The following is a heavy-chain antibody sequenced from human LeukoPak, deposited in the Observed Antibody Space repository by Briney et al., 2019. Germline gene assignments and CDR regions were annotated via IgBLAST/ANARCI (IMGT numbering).Heavy chain of an antibody. CDR1: GVSFSGYY. CDR2: INHSGST. D-gene: IGHD1-1*01. Sequence: PSETLSLTCAVYGVSFSGYYWSWLRQPPGKGLEWIGEINHSGSTNYNPSLKSRVTISVDTSKNQFSLKLSSVTAADTAVYYCARGPAGVQLERLPRYYFDYWGQGTLVTASS. V-gene: IGHV4-34*01. J-gene: IGHJ4*02. CDR3: ARGPAGVQLERLPRYYFDY.